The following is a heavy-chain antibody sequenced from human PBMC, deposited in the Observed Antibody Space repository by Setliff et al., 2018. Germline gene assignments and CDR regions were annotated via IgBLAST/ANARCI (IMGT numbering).Heavy chain of an antibody. J-gene: IGHJ6*02. CDR1: GGTFSSYA. D-gene: IGHD5-12*01. V-gene: IGHV1-69*10. CDR3: ARGRLGDGWLRFQSAGGMDV. Sequence: SVKVSCKASGGTFSSYAISWVRQAPGQGLEWMGGIIPILGIANYAQKFQGRVTITADKSTSTAYMELSSLRSEDTAVYYCARGRLGDGWLRFQSAGGMDVWGQGTTVTVS. CDR2: IIPILGIA.